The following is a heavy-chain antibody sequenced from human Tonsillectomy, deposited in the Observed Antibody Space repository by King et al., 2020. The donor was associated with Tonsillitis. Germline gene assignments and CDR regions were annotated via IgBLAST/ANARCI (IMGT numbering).Heavy chain of an antibody. CDR2: IYYSGTT. V-gene: IGHV4-31*01. CDR1: GGSVSSGGYY. CDR3: ARDLNYYGVDV. Sequence: QLQESGPGLVKPSQTLSLTCTVSGGSVSSGGYYWSWIRQHPGKGLEWMGYIYYSGTTYYNPSLKNTVTISVDTSKNQFSLKLSSVTAADTAVYFCARDLNYYGVDVWGQGTTVTVSS. J-gene: IGHJ6*02.